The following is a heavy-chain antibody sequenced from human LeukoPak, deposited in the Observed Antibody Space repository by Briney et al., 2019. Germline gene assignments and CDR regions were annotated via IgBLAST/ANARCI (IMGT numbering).Heavy chain of an antibody. Sequence: GGSLRLSCAASGMSFSSYEMNWVRQAPGKGLEWVSYISSGGTTIYYADSVKGQFTISRENAKNSLYLQMNNLRAEDTAAYYCASARLYSSSWYCYFDYWGRGTLVTVSS. D-gene: IGHD6-13*01. J-gene: IGHJ4*02. V-gene: IGHV3-48*03. CDR2: ISSGGTTI. CDR3: ASARLYSSSWYCYFDY. CDR1: GMSFSSYE.